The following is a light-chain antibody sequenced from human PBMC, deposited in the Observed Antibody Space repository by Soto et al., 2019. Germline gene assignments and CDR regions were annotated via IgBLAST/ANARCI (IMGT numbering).Light chain of an antibody. J-gene: IGKJ4*01. CDR2: VAS. CDR1: QNINNY. Sequence: DIQMTQSPSSLSASVGDRVTITCRASQNINNYLNWYQQKPGTAPNLLIYVASSLQSGVPSRFSGSGSGTDFTLTISSLQPEDFATYYCQQSYSTPPLTFGGGTKVEIK. CDR3: QQSYSTPPLT. V-gene: IGKV1-39*01.